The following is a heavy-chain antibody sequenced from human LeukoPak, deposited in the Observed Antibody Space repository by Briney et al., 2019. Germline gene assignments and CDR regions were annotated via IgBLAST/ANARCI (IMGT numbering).Heavy chain of an antibody. Sequence: ASVKVSCTASGYTFTSYDFNWVRQAPGQGLEWLGWMNPNSGDTGYAQRFQGRVSMTRDTSITTAYMELSSLRSDDTAIYYCARNTPNYSDFDFWGQGTLVTVSS. D-gene: IGHD4-11*01. CDR3: ARNTPNYSDFDF. CDR2: MNPNSGDT. V-gene: IGHV1-8*01. J-gene: IGHJ4*02. CDR1: GYTFTSYD.